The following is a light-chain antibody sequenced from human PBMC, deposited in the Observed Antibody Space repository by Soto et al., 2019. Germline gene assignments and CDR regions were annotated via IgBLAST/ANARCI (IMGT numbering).Light chain of an antibody. J-gene: IGKJ3*01. V-gene: IGKV3D-15*01. CDR1: QSFSSSY. CDR2: GAS. Sequence: EIVRTQSPATLSVSPWERATLSCRASQSFSSSYLAWYQQKPGQAPRLLIYGASSRATGIPDRFSGSGSGTEFNLTISSLQSEDFAIYYCQNYHSAPYTFGPGTKVDIK. CDR3: QNYHSAPYT.